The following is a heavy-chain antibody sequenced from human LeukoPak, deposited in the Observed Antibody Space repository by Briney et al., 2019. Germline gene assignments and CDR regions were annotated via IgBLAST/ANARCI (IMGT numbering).Heavy chain of an antibody. Sequence: SQTLSLTCAISGDSVSSNSAAWNWIRQSPSRGPGWLGRTYYRSKWYNDYALSVKSRITINPDTSKNQFSLQLNSVTPEDTAVYYCARDQDYVWGSSHIDYWGQGTLVTVSS. J-gene: IGHJ4*02. CDR1: GDSVSSNSAA. V-gene: IGHV6-1*01. CDR2: TYYRSKWYN. CDR3: ARDQDYVWGSSHIDY. D-gene: IGHD3-16*01.